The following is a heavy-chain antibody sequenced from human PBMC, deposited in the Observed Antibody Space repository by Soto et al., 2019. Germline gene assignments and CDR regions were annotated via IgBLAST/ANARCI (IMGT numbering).Heavy chain of an antibody. D-gene: IGHD2-2*01. CDR2: ISADNGNT. J-gene: IGHJ5*02. CDR3: ARDVVISGTRWFDP. CDR1: GYTITNYG. V-gene: IGHV1-18*01. Sequence: ASVKVSCKASGYTITNYGISWVRHAPGQGLEWMGWISADNGNTNYAQKVQGRVTMTTDTSTNTAYMDLRSLQSDDTAVYFCARDVVISGTRWFDPWGQGTLVTVSS.